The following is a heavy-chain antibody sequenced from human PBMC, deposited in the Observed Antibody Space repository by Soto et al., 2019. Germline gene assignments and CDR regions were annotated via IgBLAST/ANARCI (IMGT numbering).Heavy chain of an antibody. D-gene: IGHD3-3*01. J-gene: IGHJ5*02. V-gene: IGHV4-39*01. CDR3: ARHATGYYDFWSGYSGWFDP. Sequence: PSETLSLTCTVSGGSISSSSYYWGWIRQPPGKGLEWIGSIYYSGSTYYNPSLKSRVTISVDTSKNQFSLKLSSVTAADTAVYYCARHATGYYDFWSGYSGWFDPWGQGTLVTVSS. CDR2: IYYSGST. CDR1: GGSISSSSYY.